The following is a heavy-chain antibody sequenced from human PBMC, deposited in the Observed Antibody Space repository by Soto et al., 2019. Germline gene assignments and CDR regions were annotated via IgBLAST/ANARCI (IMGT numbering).Heavy chain of an antibody. CDR3: ARDQKTSGGQTWAVNYFDS. J-gene: IGHJ4*02. Sequence: SLRLSCAASGFSFSISPMHWVRQAPGKGPEWVALISYDGTNKFYADSVKGRFTISRDNSKSTLYLQVDSLRPEDAAVYYCARDQKTSGGQTWAVNYFDSWGQGTLVTVSS. CDR2: ISYDGTNK. CDR1: GFSFSISP. D-gene: IGHD2-15*01. V-gene: IGHV3-30-3*01.